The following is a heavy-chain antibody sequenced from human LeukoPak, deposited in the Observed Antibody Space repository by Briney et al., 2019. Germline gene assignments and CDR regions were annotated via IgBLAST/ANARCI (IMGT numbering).Heavy chain of an antibody. CDR3: ARGALMPDF. Sequence: GGSLRLSCAASGFTFSSYAMTWVRQAPGKGLAWVSSISKSGGSTNYTDSVKGRFTISRDNSKNTVYLHMDRLKVKDKDIYYSARGALMPDFRGQGTLVTVSS. V-gene: IGHV3-23*01. CDR1: GFTFSSYA. CDR2: ISKSGGST. D-gene: IGHD2-2*01. J-gene: IGHJ4*02.